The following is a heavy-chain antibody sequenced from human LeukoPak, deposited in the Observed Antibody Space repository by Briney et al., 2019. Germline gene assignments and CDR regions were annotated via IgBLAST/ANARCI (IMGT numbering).Heavy chain of an antibody. CDR2: IKQDGSEK. Sequence: GGSLRLSCAASGFTFSGYWMSLVRQAPGKGLEWVANIKQDGSEKNYVDSVKGRFTISRDNAKNSLYLQMNSLRAEDTAVYYCARDGSGSYYAYWGQGTLVTVSS. J-gene: IGHJ4*02. CDR3: ARDGSGSYYAY. V-gene: IGHV3-7*01. D-gene: IGHD1-26*01. CDR1: GFTFSGYW.